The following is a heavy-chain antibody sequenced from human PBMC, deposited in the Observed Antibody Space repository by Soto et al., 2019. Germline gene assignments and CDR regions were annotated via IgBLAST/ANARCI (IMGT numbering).Heavy chain of an antibody. V-gene: IGHV3-30*18. Sequence: GGSLRLSCAASGFTFSSYGIHWVRQAPGKGLEWVAVISYDGRNTYYGDSVKGRFTVSRDNSKNTLYLQMNSLRAEDTAVYYCAKDRTYSDSWPSGPFDYWGQGTLVTVS. CDR1: GFTFSSYG. J-gene: IGHJ4*02. CDR3: AKDRTYSDSWPSGPFDY. CDR2: ISYDGRNT. D-gene: IGHD6-13*01.